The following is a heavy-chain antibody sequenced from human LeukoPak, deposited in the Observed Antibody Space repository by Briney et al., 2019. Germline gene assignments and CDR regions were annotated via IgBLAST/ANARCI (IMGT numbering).Heavy chain of an antibody. CDR3: ARAIYGDYSDYYYGMDV. V-gene: IGHV1-18*01. J-gene: IGHJ6*02. CDR1: GYTFTSYG. Sequence: ASAKVSCKASGYTFTSYGISWVRQAPGQGLEWMGWISAYNGNTNYAQKLQGRVTMTTDTSTSTAYMELRSLRSDDTAVYYCARAIYGDYSDYYYGMDVWGQGTTVTVSS. D-gene: IGHD4-17*01. CDR2: ISAYNGNT.